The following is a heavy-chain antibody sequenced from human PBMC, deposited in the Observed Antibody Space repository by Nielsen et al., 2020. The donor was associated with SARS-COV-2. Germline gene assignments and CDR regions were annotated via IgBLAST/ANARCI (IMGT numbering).Heavy chain of an antibody. V-gene: IGHV4-31*03. J-gene: IGHJ3*01. CDR3: ARTIRPRHVFDV. CDR1: GGSISGGGFY. Sequence: SETLSLTCTVSGGSISGGGFYWSWIRQHPGKGLGWLGYIYASGSTYYNPAHKSRVSISADTSDSQFSLMLNTVTAADTAVYYCARTIRPRHVFDVWGQGTMVTVSS. D-gene: IGHD2-21*01. CDR2: IYASGST.